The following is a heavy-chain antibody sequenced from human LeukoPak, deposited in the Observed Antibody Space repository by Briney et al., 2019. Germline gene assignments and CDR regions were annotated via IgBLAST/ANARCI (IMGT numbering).Heavy chain of an antibody. J-gene: IGHJ4*02. CDR1: GYTVTLFA. V-gene: IGHV1-3*01. D-gene: IGHD1-14*01. CDR2: VNAGNGAT. Sequence: ASVKVSCKASGYTVTLFAVHWVRQAPGQRLEWMGWVNAGNGATKYSQKFQGRLTITRDTSATTAYMELSSLRSEDTAVYFCARGGESSYIDYWGQGTLVTVSS. CDR3: ARGGESSYIDY.